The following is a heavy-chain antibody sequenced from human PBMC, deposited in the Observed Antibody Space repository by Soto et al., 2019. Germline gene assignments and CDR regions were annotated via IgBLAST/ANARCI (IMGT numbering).Heavy chain of an antibody. Sequence: QLQLQESGPGLVKPSETLSLTCTVSGGSISSSSYYWGWIRQPPGKGLEWIGSIYYSGSTYYNPSLKSRVTISVDTSKNRFSLKLSSVTAADTAVYYCAGNRYSSGWYEYYYDSSGAVDYWGQGTLVTVSS. CDR2: IYYSGST. D-gene: IGHD3-22*01. CDR3: AGNRYSSGWYEYYYDSSGAVDY. V-gene: IGHV4-39*01. J-gene: IGHJ4*02. CDR1: GGSISSSSYY.